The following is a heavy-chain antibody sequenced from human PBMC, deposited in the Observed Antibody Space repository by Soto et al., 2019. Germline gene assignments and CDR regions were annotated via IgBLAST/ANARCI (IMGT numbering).Heavy chain of an antibody. V-gene: IGHV4-59*08. J-gene: IGHJ4*02. CDR2: IYYSGST. D-gene: IGHD1-26*01. CDR1: GGSISSLY. CDR3: ARHGRRANIDY. Sequence: SETLSLTCTVSGGSISSLYWSWIRQPPGKGLEWIGYIYYSGSTNYNPSLKSRVTISVDTSKNQFSLKLSSVTAADTAVYYCARHGRRANIDYWGQGTLVTVSS.